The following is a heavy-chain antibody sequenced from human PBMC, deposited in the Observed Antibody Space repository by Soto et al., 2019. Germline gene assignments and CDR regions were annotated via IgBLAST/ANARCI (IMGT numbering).Heavy chain of an antibody. Sequence: GASVKVSCKASGYTFTGYYMHWVRQAPGQGLEWMGWINPNSGGTNYAQKFQGRVTMTRDTSISTAYMELSRLRSDDTAVYYCATAVGDYYGMDVWPQGTMVTVSS. CDR3: ATAVGDYYGMDV. V-gene: IGHV1-2*02. CDR2: INPNSGGT. D-gene: IGHD2-15*01. J-gene: IGHJ6*02. CDR1: GYTFTGYY.